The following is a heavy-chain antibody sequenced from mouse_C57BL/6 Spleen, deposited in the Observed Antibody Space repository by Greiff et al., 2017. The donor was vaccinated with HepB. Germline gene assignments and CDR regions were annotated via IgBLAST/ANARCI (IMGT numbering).Heavy chain of an antibody. Sequence: QVQLQQSGPELVKPGASVKISCKASGYAFSSSWMNWVKQRPGKGLEWIGRIYPGDGDTNYNGKFKGKATLTADKSSSTADMQLSSLTSEDSAVYFCATYYYGSSYEFAYWGQGTLVTVSA. CDR3: ATYYYGSSYEFAY. CDR2: IYPGDGDT. J-gene: IGHJ3*01. CDR1: GYAFSSSW. V-gene: IGHV1-82*01. D-gene: IGHD1-1*01.